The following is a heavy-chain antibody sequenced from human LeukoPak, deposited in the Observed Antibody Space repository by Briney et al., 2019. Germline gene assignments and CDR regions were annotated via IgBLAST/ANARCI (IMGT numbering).Heavy chain of an antibody. Sequence: GASVKVSCKASGGTFSSYAISWVRQAPGQGLEWMGGIIPIFGTANYAQKFQGRVTITTDESTSTAYMELSSLRSEDTAVYYCARDLYYYGSGSPTAYYYMDVWGKGTTVTVSS. V-gene: IGHV1-69*05. CDR1: GGTFSSYA. CDR3: ARDLYYYGSGSPTAYYYMDV. CDR2: IIPIFGTA. D-gene: IGHD3-10*01. J-gene: IGHJ6*03.